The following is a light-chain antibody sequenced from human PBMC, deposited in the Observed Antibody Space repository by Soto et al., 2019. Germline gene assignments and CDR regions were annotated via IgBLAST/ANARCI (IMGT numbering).Light chain of an antibody. CDR1: SSDVGGYNY. Sequence: QSALTQPASVSGSPGQSITISCTGTSSDVGGYNYVSWYQQHPGKAPKLMIDEVTNRPSGVSNRVSGSKSGNTASLTISGLQAEDEADYYCRSYTSRSTLVFGTGTKVTVL. V-gene: IGLV2-14*01. CDR2: EVT. CDR3: RSYTSRSTLV. J-gene: IGLJ1*01.